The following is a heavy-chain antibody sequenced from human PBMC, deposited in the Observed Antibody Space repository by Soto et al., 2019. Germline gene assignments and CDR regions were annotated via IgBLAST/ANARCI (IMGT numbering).Heavy chain of an antibody. J-gene: IGHJ4*02. CDR2: ISPFFGTT. V-gene: IGHV1-69*01. Sequence: QVHLVQSGADGRKSGSSVRVSCTASGGGTLSNDAISWVRQAPGQGLEWLGRISPFFGTTDYSQSFQGRLTMTADASTGTVYMDLRRLKSDDTAVYYCASEVVTETTWGSFDSWGQGTLVTVSS. D-gene: IGHD2-21*02. CDR1: GGGTLSNDA. CDR3: ASEVVTETTWGSFDS.